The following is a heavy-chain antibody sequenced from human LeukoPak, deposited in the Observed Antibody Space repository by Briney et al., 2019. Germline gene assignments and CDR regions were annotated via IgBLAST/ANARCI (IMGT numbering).Heavy chain of an antibody. CDR1: GGSISSSSFF. CDR2: IHYSGVT. V-gene: IGHV4-39*01. D-gene: IGHD2-15*01. Sequence: SETLSLTCTVSGGSISSSSFFWGWIRQPPGQGLELIAAIHYSGVTHYKPSLKSRVTISADTSMNQFSLKLNSVTATDTAVYYCARLGHCSGGGSCHHDYWGQGTLVTVSS. CDR3: ARLGHCSGGGSCHHDY. J-gene: IGHJ4*02.